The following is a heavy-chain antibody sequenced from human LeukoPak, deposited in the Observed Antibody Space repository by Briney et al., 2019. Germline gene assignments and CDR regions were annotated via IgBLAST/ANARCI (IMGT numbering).Heavy chain of an antibody. CDR1: GFTFSSYG. Sequence: GGSLRLSCAASGFTFSSYGMHWVRQAPGKGLEWVAIIWYDGTNKYYADSVKGRFTISRDNSKNTLYLQMNSLRAEDTAVYYCVRGLDAFDIWGQGTMVTVSS. CDR2: IWYDGTNK. CDR3: VRGLDAFDI. V-gene: IGHV3-33*01. J-gene: IGHJ3*02. D-gene: IGHD3/OR15-3a*01.